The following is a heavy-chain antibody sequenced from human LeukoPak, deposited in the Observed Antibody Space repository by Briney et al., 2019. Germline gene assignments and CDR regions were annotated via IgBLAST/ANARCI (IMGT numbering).Heavy chain of an antibody. J-gene: IGHJ4*02. CDR2: IDPNNGAT. CDR1: RYTFTGYY. V-gene: IGHV1-2*06. Sequence: GASVKVSCKASRYTFTGYYMHWVRQAPGQGFEWMGRIDPNNGATNYAQKFRGRVTVTRDTSISTVYMELSRLKSDDTAVYFCATYSGNYLSGYWGQGTLVTVSS. D-gene: IGHD1-26*01. CDR3: ATYSGNYLSGY.